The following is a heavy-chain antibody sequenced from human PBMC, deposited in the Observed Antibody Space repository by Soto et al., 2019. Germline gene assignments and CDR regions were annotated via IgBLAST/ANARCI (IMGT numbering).Heavy chain of an antibody. CDR1: GYTFASYG. V-gene: IGHV1-18*04. Sequence: ASVKVSCKASGYTFASYGISWVRQAPGQGLEWMGWISAYNGNTNYAQKLQGRVTMTTDTSTSTAYTELRSLRSDDTAVYYCARRAALIYYYGMDVWGQGTTVTVSS. CDR3: ARRAALIYYYGMDV. J-gene: IGHJ6*02. D-gene: IGHD2-15*01. CDR2: ISAYNGNT.